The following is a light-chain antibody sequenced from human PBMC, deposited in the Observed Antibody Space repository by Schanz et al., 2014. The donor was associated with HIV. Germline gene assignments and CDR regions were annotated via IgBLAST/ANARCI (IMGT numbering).Light chain of an antibody. CDR3: TLSSTNTCV. V-gene: IGLV2-14*01. CDR1: SSDVVGDNY. Sequence: QSALTQPASVSGSPGQSITISCTGVSSDVVGDNYVSWYQQHPGRAPKLIIYDVSDRPSGVSDRFSGSKSGDTASLTISGLQAEDEAEYFCTLSSTNTCVFGGGTQLTVL. CDR2: DVS. J-gene: IGLJ7*01.